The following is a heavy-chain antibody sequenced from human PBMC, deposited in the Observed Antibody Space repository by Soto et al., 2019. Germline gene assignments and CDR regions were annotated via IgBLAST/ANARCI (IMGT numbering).Heavy chain of an antibody. CDR2: INPSSGGT. V-gene: IGHV1-46*01. CDR3: AREGGSYQGGFDY. CDR1: GYTFTNYF. Sequence: QVQLVQSGAEVKEPGASVKVSCKASGYTFTNYFMHWVRQAPGQGLEWMGIINPSSGGTSYPQKFKGRVSMTRDTSTSSIYMELSSLRSEDTAVYYCAREGGSYQGGFDYWGQGTLVTVSS. D-gene: IGHD1-26*01. J-gene: IGHJ4*02.